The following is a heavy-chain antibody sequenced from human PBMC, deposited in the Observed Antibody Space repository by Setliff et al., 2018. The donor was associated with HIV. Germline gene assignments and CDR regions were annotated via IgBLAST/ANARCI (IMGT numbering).Heavy chain of an antibody. V-gene: IGHV4-61*09. CDR2: IYTNGYT. J-gene: IGHJ3*01. Sequence: PSETLSLTCTVSGASVTNVLYYWSWLRQPAGKGLEWIGHIYTNGYTNYNPSLKSRVTISVDTSKNQFSLKLTSVTAADTAVYYCARAPPGIQNDAFDVWGQGTMVTVSS. CDR3: ARAPPGIQNDAFDV. CDR1: GASVTNVLYY.